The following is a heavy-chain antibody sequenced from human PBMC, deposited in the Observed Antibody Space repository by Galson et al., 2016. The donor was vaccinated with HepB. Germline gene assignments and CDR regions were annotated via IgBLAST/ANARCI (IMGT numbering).Heavy chain of an antibody. CDR3: ARSSTAWFAAFDI. Sequence: PALVKPTQTLTLTCTFSGFSLSTSGLGVGWIRQPPGAALEWLGIIHWNGNKRYRASLGGRLTITKDTSENQVVLTMTNMDPVDTGAYFCARSSTAWFAAFDIWGQGTMVTVSS. CDR1: GFSLSTSGLG. V-gene: IGHV2-5*01. J-gene: IGHJ3*02. D-gene: IGHD3-9*01. CDR2: IHWNGNK.